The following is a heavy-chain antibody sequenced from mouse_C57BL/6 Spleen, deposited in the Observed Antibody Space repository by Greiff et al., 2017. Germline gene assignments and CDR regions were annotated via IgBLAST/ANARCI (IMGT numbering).Heavy chain of an antibody. CDR3: TMWPFAY. Sequence: VQGVESGAELVRPGASVTLSCKASGYTFTDYEMHWVKQTPVHGLEWIGAIDPETGGTAYNQKFKGKAILTADKSSSTAYMELRSLTSEDSAVYYCTMWPFAYWGQGTLVTVSA. J-gene: IGHJ3*01. CDR2: IDPETGGT. CDR1: GYTFTDYE. V-gene: IGHV1-15*01.